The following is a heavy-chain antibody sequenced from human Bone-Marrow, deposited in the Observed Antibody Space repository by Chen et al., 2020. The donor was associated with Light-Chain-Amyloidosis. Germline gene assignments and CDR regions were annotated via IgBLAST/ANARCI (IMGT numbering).Heavy chain of an antibody. V-gene: IGHV3-30-3*01. J-gene: IGHJ6*03. CDR1: GFTFSSYA. CDR2: ISYDGNHK. CDR3: ARDGSSLRSSYPYYYYYMDV. Sequence: VQLVESGGGVVRPGGSLRLSCAASGFTFSSYAMHWVRQAPGKGLEWVAVISYDGNHKYYADSVKGRFTISRDISKNTLYLQMNSLRAEDTAVYYCARDGSSLRSSYPYYYYYMDVWGKGTTVTVSS. D-gene: IGHD6-6*01.